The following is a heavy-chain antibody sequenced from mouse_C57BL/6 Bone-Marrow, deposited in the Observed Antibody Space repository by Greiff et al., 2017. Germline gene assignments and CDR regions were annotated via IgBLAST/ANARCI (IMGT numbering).Heavy chain of an antibody. Sequence: VQLQQPGAELVRPGSSVKLSCKASGYTFTSYWMHWVKQRPIQGLEWIGNIDPSDSETHYTQKFKDKATFTVDKSSSTAYMQLSSLTSEDSAVYYCARDCYYYGTWYFDVWGTGTTVTVSS. CDR3: ARDCYYYGTWYFDV. V-gene: IGHV1-52*01. CDR2: IDPSDSET. CDR1: GYTFTSYW. J-gene: IGHJ1*03. D-gene: IGHD1-1*01.